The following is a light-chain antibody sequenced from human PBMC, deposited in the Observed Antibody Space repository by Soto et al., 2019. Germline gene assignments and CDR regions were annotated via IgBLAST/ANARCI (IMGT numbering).Light chain of an antibody. V-gene: IGKV1-5*03. Sequence: DIQMTQSPSTLSASIGDRVTITCRASQSISSWLAWYQQKPGKGPKLLIYKGSSLQGGVPSRFSGSGSGTEFSLTSSSLQPDDLATSYCQPYNSYPPTVGPGTKVDVK. CDR2: KGS. CDR3: QPYNSYPPT. J-gene: IGKJ3*01. CDR1: QSISSW.